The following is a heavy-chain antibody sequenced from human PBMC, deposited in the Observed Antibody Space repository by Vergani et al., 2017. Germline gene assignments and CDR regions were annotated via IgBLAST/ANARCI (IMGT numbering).Heavy chain of an antibody. CDR1: GGYISSYY. D-gene: IGHD3-16*01. J-gene: IGHJ6*03. V-gene: IGHV4-4*07. CDR2: IYTSGST. CDR3: ARVIWGGDYYMDV. Sequence: QVQLQESGPGLVKPSETLSLPCTVSGGYISSYYWGWIRQPAGKGLEWIGRIYTSGSTHYNPSLKSRVTMSVDTYKNQFSLKLSSVTAADTAVYYFARVIWGGDYYMDVWGKGTTVTVSS.